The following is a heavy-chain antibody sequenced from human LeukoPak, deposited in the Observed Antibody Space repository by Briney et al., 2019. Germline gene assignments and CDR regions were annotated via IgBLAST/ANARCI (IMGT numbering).Heavy chain of an antibody. Sequence: GGSLRLSCAASGITFSSHWMTWVRQAPGKGLEWVANINQDGSEKNYVDSVKGRFTISRDNSKNTLYLQMNSLRAEDTAVYYCAKDPKPTYYYDSSGYKFDYWGQGTLVTVSS. CDR3: AKDPKPTYYYDSSGYKFDY. D-gene: IGHD3-22*01. V-gene: IGHV3-7*03. CDR2: INQDGSEK. J-gene: IGHJ4*02. CDR1: GITFSSHW.